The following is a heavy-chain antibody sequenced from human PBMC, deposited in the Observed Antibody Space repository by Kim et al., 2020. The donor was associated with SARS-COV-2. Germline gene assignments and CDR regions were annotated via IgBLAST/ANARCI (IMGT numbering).Heavy chain of an antibody. J-gene: IGHJ6*02. CDR3: TRNNYNYDMDV. V-gene: IGHV3-33*01. Sequence: YNADSVKGQFTISRDNSKNTLCLEMNSLRAEDTAVYFCTRNNYNYDMDVWGQGTTVTVSS.